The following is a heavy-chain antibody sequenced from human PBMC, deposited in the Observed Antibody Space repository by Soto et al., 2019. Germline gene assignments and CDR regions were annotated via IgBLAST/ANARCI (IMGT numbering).Heavy chain of an antibody. D-gene: IGHD6-6*01. J-gene: IGHJ4*02. CDR1: GGSISDFY. Sequence: SETLSLTCTVSGGSISDFYWSWIRQPPGKGLEWIGYIYYSGSTNYNPSLKSRVTISVDTSKNQFSLNLRSMSPADTAVYYCARVGGLAARTFDYWGPGTLVTVYS. CDR2: IYYSGST. V-gene: IGHV4-59*01. CDR3: ARVGGLAARTFDY.